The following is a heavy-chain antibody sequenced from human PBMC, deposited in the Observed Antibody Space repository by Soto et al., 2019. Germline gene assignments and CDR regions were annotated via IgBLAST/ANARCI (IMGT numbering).Heavy chain of an antibody. CDR2: FDPEDGET. J-gene: IGHJ4*02. CDR1: GYPLTELS. V-gene: IGHV1-24*01. CDR3: ATAIVGATANRLDY. Sequence: ASVKVSCKVSGYPLTELSMHWVRQAPGKGLEWMGGFDPEDGETIYAQKFQGRVTMTEDTSTDTAYMELSSLRSEDTAVYYCATAIVGATANRLDYWGQGTLVTVSS. D-gene: IGHD1-26*01.